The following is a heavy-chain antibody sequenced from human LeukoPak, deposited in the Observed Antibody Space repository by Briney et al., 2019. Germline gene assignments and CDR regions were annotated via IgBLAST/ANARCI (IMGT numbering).Heavy chain of an antibody. CDR2: ISAYIGNT. Sequence: ASVKVSCKASGYTFTSYGISWVRQAPGQGLEWMGWISAYIGNTNYAQKLQGRVTMTTDTSTSTAYMELRSLRSDDTAVYYCARVNYYDSSGYRPAEYYFDYWGQGTLVTVSS. D-gene: IGHD3-22*01. CDR3: ARVNYYDSSGYRPAEYYFDY. V-gene: IGHV1-18*01. J-gene: IGHJ4*02. CDR1: GYTFTSYG.